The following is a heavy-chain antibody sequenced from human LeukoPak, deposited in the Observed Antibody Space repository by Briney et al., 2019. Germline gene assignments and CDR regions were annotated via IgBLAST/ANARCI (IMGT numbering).Heavy chain of an antibody. CDR2: IYSGGST. CDR1: GFTVSNNY. CDR3: ARGLNAGFDP. V-gene: IGHV3-66*01. Sequence: GGSLRLSCAASGFTVSNNYMTWARQAPGKGLEWVSLIYSGGSTYYADSVKGRFTISRDNSKDTLYLQMNSLRAEDTAVYYCARGLNAGFDPWGQGTLVTVSS. J-gene: IGHJ5*02. D-gene: IGHD2-8*01.